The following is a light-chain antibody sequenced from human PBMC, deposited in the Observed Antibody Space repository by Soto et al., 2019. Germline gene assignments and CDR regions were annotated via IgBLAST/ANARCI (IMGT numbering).Light chain of an antibody. J-gene: IGKJ1*01. CDR1: QGISSY. V-gene: IGKV1-8*01. CDR3: QQYYSYPRT. CDR2: AAS. Sequence: AILMTQSPSSFSTSTGDRVTITCRASQGISSYLAWYQQKPGKAPKRLIYAASTLQSGVPSRFSGSGSGTDFTLTISCLQSEDFATYYCQQYYSYPRTFGQGTKVDI.